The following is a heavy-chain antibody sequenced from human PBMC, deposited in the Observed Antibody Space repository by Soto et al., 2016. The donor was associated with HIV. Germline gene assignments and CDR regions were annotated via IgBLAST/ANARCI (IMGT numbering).Heavy chain of an antibody. CDR2: VKSKVDGGTI. J-gene: IGHJ4*02. Sequence: EVQLEESGGGLVKPGGSLRLSCAASGFSFNNVWLSWVRQAPGKGLEWLGRVKSKVDGGTIDYAAPVKDRFSISRDDPKNTVYLQMNGLKTEDTGLYYCTTVGRGTRDYWGQGTLVTVSS. V-gene: IGHV3-15*01. CDR1: GFSFNNVW. D-gene: IGHD6-25*01. CDR3: TTVGRGTRDY.